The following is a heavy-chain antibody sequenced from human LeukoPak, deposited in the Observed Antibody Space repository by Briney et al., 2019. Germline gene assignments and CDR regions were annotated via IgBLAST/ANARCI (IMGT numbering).Heavy chain of an antibody. J-gene: IGHJ4*02. CDR2: ISTYNANT. CDR1: GYTFTRNG. CDR3: ARDFYGSGTYYKN. D-gene: IGHD3-10*01. V-gene: IGHV1-18*01. Sequence: ASVKVSCKASGYTFTRNGFSWVRQAPGQGLEWMGWISTYNANTTYAQNFQGRVTMTTDTSTSTAYMELRSLRSDDTAVYYCARDFYGSGTYYKNWGQGTLVTVSS.